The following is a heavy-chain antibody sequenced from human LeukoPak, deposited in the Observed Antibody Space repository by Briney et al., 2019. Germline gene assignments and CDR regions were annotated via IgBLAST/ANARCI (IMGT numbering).Heavy chain of an antibody. CDR1: GFTVSSNY. V-gene: IGHV3-53*01. CDR2: IYSGGST. D-gene: IGHD3-22*01. Sequence: GGSLRLSCAPSGFTVSSNYMSWVRQAPGKGLEWVSVIYSGGSTYYADSVKGRFXISRDNSENKVYLQMKSLRPEDTAVYYLARXRSGYYSDXXGQGXLVTVXX. CDR3: ARXRSGYYSDX. J-gene: IGHJ5*02.